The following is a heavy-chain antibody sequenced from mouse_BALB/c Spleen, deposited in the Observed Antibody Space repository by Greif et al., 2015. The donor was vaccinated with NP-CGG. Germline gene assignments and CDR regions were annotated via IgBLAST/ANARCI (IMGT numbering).Heavy chain of an antibody. CDR1: GYTFTSSW. CDR2: IHPNSGNT. D-gene: IGHD2-14*01. Sequence: QVQLQQSGSVLVRPGASVKLSCKASGYTFTSSWMHWAKQRPGQGLEWIGEIHPNSGNTNYNEKFTGKATLTVDTSSSPAYVDLSILTSEDSAVYYCASYYRYYFDYWGQGTSRTVFS. J-gene: IGHJ2*02. V-gene: IGHV1S130*01. CDR3: ASYYRYYFDY.